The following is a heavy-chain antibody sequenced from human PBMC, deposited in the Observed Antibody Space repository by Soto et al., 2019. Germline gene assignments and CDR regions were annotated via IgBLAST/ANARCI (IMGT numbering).Heavy chain of an antibody. CDR3: AMTVIAPSPYLDH. V-gene: IGHV4-4*07. CDR1: GDSISRKY. J-gene: IGHJ4*02. Sequence: QVQLQESGPGLVKPSETLSLTCSVSGDSISRKYWSWLRQPAGGGLEWIGRIYTTGATNYNSSLKSRVSMSADTSKNQFSLRLTSVTAADTAVYFCAMTVIAPSPYLDHWGQGLLVTVSS. D-gene: IGHD4-17*01. CDR2: IYTTGAT.